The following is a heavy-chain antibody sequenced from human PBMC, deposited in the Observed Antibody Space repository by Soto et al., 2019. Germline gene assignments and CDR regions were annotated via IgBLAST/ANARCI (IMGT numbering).Heavy chain of an antibody. J-gene: IGHJ6*03. CDR3: ARGWFGPEV. D-gene: IGHD3-10*01. V-gene: IGHV3-74*01. CDR2: IDNAGTDS. CDR1: GFTLSGRS. Sequence: EVQLVESGGGLVQPGGSLRLSCAASGFTLSGRSMHWVRQAPGKGLVWVSGIDNAGTDSTYADSVKGRFTSSRDNAKNMLYLQMNSLRVEDTAVYYCARGWFGPEVWGKGTTVTVS.